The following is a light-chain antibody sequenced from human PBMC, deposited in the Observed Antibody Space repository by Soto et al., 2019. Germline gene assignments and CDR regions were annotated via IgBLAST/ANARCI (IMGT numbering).Light chain of an antibody. CDR3: QQYGSS. CDR2: GAS. V-gene: IGKV3-20*01. Sequence: EIVMTQSPATLSVSPGERATLSCRASQSVSSNLAWHQQKPGQAPRLLIYGASTRATGIPDRFSGSGSGTDFTLTISRLEPEDFAVYYCQQYGSSFGQGTRLEIK. J-gene: IGKJ5*01. CDR1: QSVSSN.